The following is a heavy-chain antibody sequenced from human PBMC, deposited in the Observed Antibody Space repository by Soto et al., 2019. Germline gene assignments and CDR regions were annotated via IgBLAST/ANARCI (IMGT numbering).Heavy chain of an antibody. CDR3: ARHTLYRRGGSCDYGWFDP. CDR2: INHSGST. J-gene: IGHJ5*02. D-gene: IGHD2-15*01. Sequence: SETLSLTCAVYGGSFSGYYWSCIRQPPGKGMEWIGEINHSGSTNYNPSLKSRVTISVDTSKNQFSLNLSSMTAADTAVYYCARHTLYRRGGSCDYGWFDPWGQGTLVTVSS. CDR1: GGSFSGYY. V-gene: IGHV4-34*01.